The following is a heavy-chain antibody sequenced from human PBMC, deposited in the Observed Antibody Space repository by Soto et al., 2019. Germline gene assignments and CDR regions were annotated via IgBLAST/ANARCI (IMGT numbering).Heavy chain of an antibody. CDR2: IIPIFGTA. CDR3: AGDYGDYASYGMDV. CDR1: GGTFSSYA. V-gene: IGHV1-69*12. J-gene: IGHJ6*02. Sequence: QVQLVQSGAEVKKPGSSVKVSCKASGGTFSSYAISWVRQAPGQGLEWMGGIIPIFGTANYAQKFQGRVTXXAXEXXSTAYMELSSLRSEDTAVYYCAGDYGDYASYGMDVWGQGTTVTVSS. D-gene: IGHD4-17*01.